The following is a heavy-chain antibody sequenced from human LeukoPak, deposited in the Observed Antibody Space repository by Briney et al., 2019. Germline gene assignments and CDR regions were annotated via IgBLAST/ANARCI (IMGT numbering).Heavy chain of an antibody. CDR3: ARNGGYYDILTGYYSSAAFDI. Sequence: SETLSLTCTVSGGSISSSSYYWGWIRQPPGKGLEWIGSIYYSGSTYYNPSLKSRVTISVDASKNQFSLKLSFVTAADTAVYYCARNGGYYDILTGYYSSAAFDIWGQGTMVTVSS. D-gene: IGHD3-9*01. V-gene: IGHV4-39*01. J-gene: IGHJ3*02. CDR1: GGSISSSSYY. CDR2: IYYSGST.